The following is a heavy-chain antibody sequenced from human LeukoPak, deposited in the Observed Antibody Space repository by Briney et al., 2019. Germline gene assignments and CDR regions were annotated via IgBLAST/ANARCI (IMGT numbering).Heavy chain of an antibody. CDR3: ARAGGAAAGNFDY. CDR2: MNPNSGNT. V-gene: IGHV1-8*02. D-gene: IGHD6-13*01. Sequence: ASVKVSCKAFGYTFISYDISWVRQAPGQGLEWMGWMNPNSGNTGYAQKFQGRVTMTRNTSISTAYMELSSLRSEDTAVYYCARAGGAAAGNFDYWGQGTLVTVSS. CDR1: GYTFISYD. J-gene: IGHJ4*02.